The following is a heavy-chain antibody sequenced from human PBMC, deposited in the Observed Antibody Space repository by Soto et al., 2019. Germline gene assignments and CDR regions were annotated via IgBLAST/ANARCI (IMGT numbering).Heavy chain of an antibody. J-gene: IGHJ4*02. D-gene: IGHD3-16*01. CDR1: GYTFTSYG. CDR2: ISAYNGNT. V-gene: IGHV1-18*01. Sequence: GVSVKVSCKSSGYTFTSYGISWVRQAPGQGLEWMGWISAYNGNTNYAQKLQGRVTMTTDTSTSTAYMELRSLRSDDTAVYYCASDRYGGLFDYWGQGTLVTVSS. CDR3: ASDRYGGLFDY.